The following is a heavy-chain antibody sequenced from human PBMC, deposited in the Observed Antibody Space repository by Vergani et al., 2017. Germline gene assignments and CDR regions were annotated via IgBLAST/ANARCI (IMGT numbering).Heavy chain of an antibody. CDR3: ARVSGDSSGWYGEGANAFDI. Sequence: QVQLVQSGAEVKKPGASVKVSCKASGYTFTSYGISWVRQAPGQGLEWMGWISAYNGNTYYAQKLQGRVTMTTDTSTSTAYMELRSLRSDDTAVYYGARVSGDSSGWYGEGANAFDIWGQGTMVTVSS. V-gene: IGHV1-18*01. CDR1: GYTFTSYG. J-gene: IGHJ3*02. D-gene: IGHD6-19*01. CDR2: ISAYNGNT.